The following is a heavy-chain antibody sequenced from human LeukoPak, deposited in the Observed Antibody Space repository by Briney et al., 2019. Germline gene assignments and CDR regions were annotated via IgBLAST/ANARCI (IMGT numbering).Heavy chain of an antibody. D-gene: IGHD7-27*01. CDR1: GFTFSSYE. J-gene: IGHJ4*02. CDR2: IKQDGSEK. V-gene: IGHV3-7*01. Sequence: GGSLRLSCAASGFTFSSYEMNWVRQAPGKGLEWVANIKQDGSEKYYVDSVKGRFTISRDNAKNSLYLQMNSLRAEDTAVYYCARDTPGALFDYWGQGTLVTVSS. CDR3: ARDTPGALFDY.